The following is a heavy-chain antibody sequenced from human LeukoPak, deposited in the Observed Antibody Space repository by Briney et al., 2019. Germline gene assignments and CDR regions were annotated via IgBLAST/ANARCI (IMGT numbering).Heavy chain of an antibody. CDR1: GFTFSSYE. CDR3: ARVSSVGANDY. J-gene: IGHJ4*02. Sequence: PSGGSLILSCAASGFTFSSYEVNWVRQAPGKGLEWVSYISSSGSTIYYADSVKGRFTISRDNAKNSLYLQMNSLRAEDTAVYYCARVSSVGANDYWGQGTLLTVSS. CDR2: ISSSGSTI. V-gene: IGHV3-48*03. D-gene: IGHD1-26*01.